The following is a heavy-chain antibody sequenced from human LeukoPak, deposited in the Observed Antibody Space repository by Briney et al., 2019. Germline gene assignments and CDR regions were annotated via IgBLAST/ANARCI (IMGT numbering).Heavy chain of an antibody. CDR3: ARSQAYPYCSSTSCYQDNWFDP. CDR2: IRSSSTYI. V-gene: IGHV3-21*01. Sequence: GGSLRLSCAASGFTFSNYGINWVRQAPGKGLEWVSFIRSSSTYIYYADSVKGRFTISRDNAKNSLYLQMNSLRAEDTAIYYCARSQAYPYCSSTSCYQDNWFDPWGQGTLVTVSS. J-gene: IGHJ5*02. CDR1: GFTFSNYG. D-gene: IGHD2-2*01.